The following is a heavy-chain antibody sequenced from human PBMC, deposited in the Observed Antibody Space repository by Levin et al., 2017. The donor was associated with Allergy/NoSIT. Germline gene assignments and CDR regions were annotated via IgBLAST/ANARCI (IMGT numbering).Heavy chain of an antibody. CDR2: IIPILGIA. CDR1: GGTFSSYT. J-gene: IGHJ4*02. D-gene: IGHD3-22*01. Sequence: SVKVSCKASGGTFSSYTISWVRQAPGQGLEWMGRIIPILGIANYAQKFQGRVTITADKSTSTAYMELSSLRSEDTAVYYCASPPYYDDSSGPFDYGGQGTLVTVSS. V-gene: IGHV1-69*02. CDR3: ASPPYYDDSSGPFDY.